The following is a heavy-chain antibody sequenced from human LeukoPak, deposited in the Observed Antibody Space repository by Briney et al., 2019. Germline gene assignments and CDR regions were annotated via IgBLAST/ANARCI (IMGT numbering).Heavy chain of an antibody. CDR3: ARGEDGTGDYRPTYFDS. CDR1: GGSFSGYY. Sequence: SETLSLTCAVYGGSFSGYYWSWIRQPPGKGLEWIGEINHSGSTNYNPSLKSRVTISVDTSKDQFSLKLTSVTAADTAVYYCARGEDGTGDYRPTYFDSWGQGTLVTVSS. V-gene: IGHV4-34*01. CDR2: INHSGST. D-gene: IGHD4-17*01. J-gene: IGHJ4*02.